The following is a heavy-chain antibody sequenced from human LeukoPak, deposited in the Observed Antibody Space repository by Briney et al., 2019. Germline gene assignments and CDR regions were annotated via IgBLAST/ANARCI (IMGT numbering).Heavy chain of an antibody. CDR3: ARGIRGYSFGLVFDY. CDR1: GDSISSSNW. Sequence: SGTLSLTCAVSGDSISSSNWWSWVRQPPGKGLEWIGEIFHSGSTNYNPSLKSRVTISVDKSKNQFSLKLSSVTAADTAVYSCARGIRGYSFGLVFDYWGQGTLVTVSS. V-gene: IGHV4-4*02. J-gene: IGHJ4*02. CDR2: IFHSGST. D-gene: IGHD5-18*01.